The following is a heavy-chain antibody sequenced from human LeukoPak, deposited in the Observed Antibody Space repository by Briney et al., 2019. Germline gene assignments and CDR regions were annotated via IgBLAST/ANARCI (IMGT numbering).Heavy chain of an antibody. CDR2: MNPNSGNT. CDR3: AKDMDSGGPDSGSYWGVDY. Sequence: ASVKVSCKASGYTFTSYDINWVRQATGQGLEWMGWMNPNSGNTGYAQKFQGRVTMTRNTSISTAYMELSSLRSEDTALYYCAKDMDSGGPDSGSYWGVDYWGQGTLVTVSS. D-gene: IGHD1-26*01. V-gene: IGHV1-8*01. J-gene: IGHJ4*02. CDR1: GYTFTSYD.